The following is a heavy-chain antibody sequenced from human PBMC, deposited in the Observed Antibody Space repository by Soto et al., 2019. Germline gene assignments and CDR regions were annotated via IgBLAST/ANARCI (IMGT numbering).Heavy chain of an antibody. D-gene: IGHD2-2*02. CDR1: GYAISSGYY. CDR2: IYHGGST. CDR3: AKNEVPAAIPERGFDY. Sequence: SETLSLTCGVSGYAISSGYYWCCLRQPPGKGLEWIGSIYHGGSTYYNPSLNSRVTLSIDITNNHVSLILNSVTAADTAVYYCAKNEVPAAIPERGFDYWGQGTLVTVSS. V-gene: IGHV4-38-2*01. J-gene: IGHJ4*02.